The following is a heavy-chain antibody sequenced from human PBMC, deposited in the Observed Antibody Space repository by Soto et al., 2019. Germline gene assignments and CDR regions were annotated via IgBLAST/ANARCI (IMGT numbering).Heavy chain of an antibody. CDR3: ERANRTTGKIGGWFDT. D-gene: IGHD1-1*01. CDR2: VYRGGST. Sequence: PSETLSLTCAVSGYSISSGYYWGWVRQPPGKGLEWIGSVYRGGSTSYNPSLKSRVTISVDTSKNQFSLSLTSVTAADTAVYYCERANRTTGKIGGWFDTWGQGTLVTVSS. V-gene: IGHV4-38-2*01. J-gene: IGHJ5*02. CDR1: GYSISSGYY.